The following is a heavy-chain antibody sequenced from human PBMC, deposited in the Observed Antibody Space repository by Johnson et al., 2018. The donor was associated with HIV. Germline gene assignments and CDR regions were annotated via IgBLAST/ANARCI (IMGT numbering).Heavy chain of an antibody. Sequence: VQLVESGGGLVQPGGSLRLSCAASGFAFSSYAVTWVRQTSGKGLEWVSAISGSGSSTYYADSVKDRFTISRDNSKRTLYLQMNSLRAEDTAVYYCAKERRAPRAFDIWGQGTMVTVSS. CDR1: GFAFSSYA. J-gene: IGHJ3*02. CDR2: ISGSGSST. CDR3: AKERRAPRAFDI. V-gene: IGHV3-23*04.